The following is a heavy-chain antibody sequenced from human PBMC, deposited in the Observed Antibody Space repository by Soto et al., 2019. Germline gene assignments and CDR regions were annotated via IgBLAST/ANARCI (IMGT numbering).Heavy chain of an antibody. J-gene: IGHJ6*03. D-gene: IGHD5-12*01. CDR1: GFTFSSYG. CDR3: ARDRGPPTYYYYYYMDV. CDR2: ISYDGSNK. V-gene: IGHV3-30*03. Sequence: PGGSLRLSCAASGFTFSSYGMHWVRQAPGKGLEWVAVISYDGSNKYYADSVKGRFTISRDNSKNTLYLQMNSLRAEDTAVYYCARDRGPPTYYYYYYMDVWGKGTTVTVSS.